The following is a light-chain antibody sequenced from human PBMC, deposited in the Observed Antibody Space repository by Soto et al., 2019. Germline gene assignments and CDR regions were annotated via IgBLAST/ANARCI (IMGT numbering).Light chain of an antibody. CDR1: QGICDT. J-gene: IGKJ4*01. CDR3: EAYNIWPLT. Sequence: FVMRQSPATLSVPPREGATLSCRASQGICDTLAWYQHKPGQTPRLLIYETSTRATGVPTRVSGSRSGAEFTLTIYSLQSEDFAVYYCEAYNIWPLTFGGGAKLDI. V-gene: IGKV3-15*01. CDR2: ETS.